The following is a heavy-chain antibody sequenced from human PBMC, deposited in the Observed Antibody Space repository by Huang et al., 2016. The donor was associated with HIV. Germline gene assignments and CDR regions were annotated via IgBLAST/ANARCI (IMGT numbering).Heavy chain of an antibody. CDR3: ARSGPRWGLATIWTLVY. D-gene: IGHD5-12*01. CDR1: GGGSSSYA. V-gene: IGHV1-69*13. J-gene: IGHJ4*02. Sequence: QVQLVQSGAEVKKPGSSVKLSCQSSGGGSSSYAISWVRQARGQGLEWMGGISHIVGTTAYAPRFQGRVTITADESTNTAYIELSSLEYDDTALYYCARSGPRWGLATIWTLVYWGQGTLVTVSS. CDR2: ISHIVGTT.